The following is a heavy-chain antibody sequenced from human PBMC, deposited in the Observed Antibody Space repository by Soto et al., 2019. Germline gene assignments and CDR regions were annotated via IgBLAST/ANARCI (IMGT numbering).Heavy chain of an antibody. V-gene: IGHV3-74*01. CDR2: IDSDGSST. CDR1: GLTFSSYW. CDR3: TREVSAVFDY. Sequence: PGGSLRLSCTASGLTFSSYWVHWVRQTPGKGLVWVSRIDSDGSSTSYADSVKGRFTISRDNAKNTLYLQMNSLRAEDTAVYYCTREVSAVFDYWGQGTLVTVS. D-gene: IGHD6-25*01. J-gene: IGHJ4*02.